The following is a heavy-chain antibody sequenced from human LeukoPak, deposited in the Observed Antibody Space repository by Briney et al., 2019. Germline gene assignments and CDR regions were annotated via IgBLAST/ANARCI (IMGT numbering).Heavy chain of an antibody. CDR2: IYYSGST. V-gene: IGHV4-59*01. CDR1: GGSISSFY. J-gene: IGHJ5*02. Sequence: SETLSLTCTVSGGSISSFYWNWIRQPPGKGLEWIGCIYYSGSTHYNPSLKWRVTISVDTSKTQFSLKLSSVTAADTAVYYCARDVGATPGWFDPWGQGTLVTVSS. D-gene: IGHD1-26*01. CDR3: ARDVGATPGWFDP.